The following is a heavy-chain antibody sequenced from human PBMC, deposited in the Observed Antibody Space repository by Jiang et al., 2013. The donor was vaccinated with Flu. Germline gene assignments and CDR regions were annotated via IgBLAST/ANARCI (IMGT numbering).Heavy chain of an antibody. CDR3: AREAPTYYYYGMDV. V-gene: IGHV1-8*01. J-gene: IGHJ6*02. CDR2: MNPNSGNT. CDR1: GYTFTSYD. Sequence: KVSCKASGYTFTSYDINWVRQATGQGLEWMGWMNPNSGNTGYAQKFQGRVTMTRNTSISTAYMELSSLRSEDTAVYYCAREAPTYYYYGMDVWGQGTTVTVSS.